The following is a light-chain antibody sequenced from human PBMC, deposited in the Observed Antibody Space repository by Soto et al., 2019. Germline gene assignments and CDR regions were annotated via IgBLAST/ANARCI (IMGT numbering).Light chain of an antibody. V-gene: IGKV3-20*01. CDR2: GAS. CDR3: QQYGTSAWT. CDR1: QRVSSTY. Sequence: EIVLTQSPGTLSLSPGERATLSCRASQRVSSTYLAWYQQKPGQAPRLLIYGASSRATGIPDRFSGSGSGTDFTLIISTMESEDLAVYYCQQYGTSAWTFGQGTKVEI. J-gene: IGKJ1*01.